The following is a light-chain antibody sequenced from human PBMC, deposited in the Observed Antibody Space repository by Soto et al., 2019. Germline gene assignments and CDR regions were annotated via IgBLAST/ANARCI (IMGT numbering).Light chain of an antibody. CDR2: KDS. CDR1: RSNIGSSN. Sequence: QSVLPQPPSASGTPGQRVTISCSGSRSNIGSSNVYWYQQLPGTAPKLLIYKDSQRPSWVPDRFSGSKSGTSASLAISGLRSEDEAEYYCAAWDDSLSGAVFGGGTQLTVL. CDR3: AAWDDSLSGAV. V-gene: IGLV1-47*01. J-gene: IGLJ7*01.